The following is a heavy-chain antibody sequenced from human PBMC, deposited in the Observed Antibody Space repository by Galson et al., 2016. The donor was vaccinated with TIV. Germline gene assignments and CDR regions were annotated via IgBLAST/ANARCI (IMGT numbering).Heavy chain of an antibody. D-gene: IGHD2-21*02. V-gene: IGHV3-43*01. CDR3: VNGGRDVALDT. CDR1: GFDFEDYM. CDR2: ISWDGSRR. J-gene: IGHJ3*02. Sequence: SLRLSCAATGFDFEDYMMHWVRQPPQKGLQWLSLISWDGSRRDYVDSLKDRFIISRDNNKKSLFLQIHSLRSEDTALYYCVNGGRDVALDTWGQGTMVVVSS.